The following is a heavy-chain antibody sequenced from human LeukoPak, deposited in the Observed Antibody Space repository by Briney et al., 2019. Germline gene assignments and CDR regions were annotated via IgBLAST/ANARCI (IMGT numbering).Heavy chain of an antibody. V-gene: IGHV1-18*01. J-gene: IGHJ4*02. CDR1: GYTFTSYG. CDR3: AREYSGYDWGQFDY. CDR2: ISAYNGNT. Sequence: ASVKVSCKASGYTFTSYGISWVRQAPGQGLEWMGWISAYNGNTNYAQKLQGRVTMTTDTSTSTAYMELRSLRSDDTAVYYCAREYSGYDWGQFDYWGQGTLVTVSS. D-gene: IGHD5-12*01.